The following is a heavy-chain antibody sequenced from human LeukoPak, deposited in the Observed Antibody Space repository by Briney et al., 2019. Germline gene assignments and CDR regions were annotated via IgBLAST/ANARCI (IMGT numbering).Heavy chain of an antibody. Sequence: PGGSLRLSCAASGFTFSSYGMHWVRQAPGKGLEWVAVIWSDGSQKYYADSVKGRFTISRDNSKETLDLQMNSLRAEDTALYYCVRRGSKTYDFDCWGQGTLVIVSP. CDR2: IWSDGSQK. CDR1: GFTFSSYG. J-gene: IGHJ4*02. V-gene: IGHV3-33*08. D-gene: IGHD3-16*01. CDR3: VRRGSKTYDFDC.